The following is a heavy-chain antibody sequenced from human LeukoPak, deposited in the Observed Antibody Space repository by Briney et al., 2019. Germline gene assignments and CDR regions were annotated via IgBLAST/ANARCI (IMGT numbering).Heavy chain of an antibody. CDR3: ARDLIAARPGWFDP. D-gene: IGHD6-6*01. J-gene: IGHJ5*02. Sequence: ASVKVSCKASGYTFTTYGINWVRQAPGQGLEWMGWISAYNGNANYAQNLQGRVTLTTDKSASTAYMELRSLRSDDTAVYYCARDLIAARPGWFDPWGQGTLVIVSS. V-gene: IGHV1-18*01. CDR1: GYTFTTYG. CDR2: ISAYNGNA.